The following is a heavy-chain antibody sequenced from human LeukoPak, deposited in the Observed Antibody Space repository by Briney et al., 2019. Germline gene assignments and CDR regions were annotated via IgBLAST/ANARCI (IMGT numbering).Heavy chain of an antibody. V-gene: IGHV3-9*01. Sequence: GRSLRLSCAASGFIFGVFAMHWVRPAPGKGLEWVGGISWKRGSIDYADSVKGRFTISRDNAKNSLYLQMNSLRAEDTALYYCAKDTGSGEYYFDYWGQGTLVTVSS. CDR2: ISWKRGSI. D-gene: IGHD6-19*01. CDR3: AKDTGSGEYYFDY. J-gene: IGHJ4*02. CDR1: GFIFGVFA.